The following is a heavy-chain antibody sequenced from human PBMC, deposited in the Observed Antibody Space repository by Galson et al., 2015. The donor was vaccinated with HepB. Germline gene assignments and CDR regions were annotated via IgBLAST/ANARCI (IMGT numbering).Heavy chain of an antibody. J-gene: IGHJ3*02. V-gene: IGHV3-53*01. CDR1: GFPVSSNY. D-gene: IGHD4-17*01. CDR2: IYSGGST. CDR3: ARIAGGDYDKSRAFDI. Sequence: LRLSCAASGFPVSSNYMSWVRQAPGKGLEWVSVIYSGGSTYYADSVKGRFTISRDNSKNTLYLQMNSLRAEDTAVYYCARIAGGDYDKSRAFDIWGQGTMVTVSS.